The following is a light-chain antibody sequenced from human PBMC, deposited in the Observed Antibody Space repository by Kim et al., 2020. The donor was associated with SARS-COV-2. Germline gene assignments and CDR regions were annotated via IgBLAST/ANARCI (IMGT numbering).Light chain of an antibody. CDR2: LNSDGSH. Sequence: QPVLTQSPSASASLGASVKLTCTLSSGHSSNAIAWHQQQPEKGPRYLMKLNSDGSHSKGDGIPDRFSGSSSGAERYLTISSLQSEDEADYYCQTWGTVGVFGGGTKVTVL. CDR3: QTWGTVGV. CDR1: SGHSSNA. J-gene: IGLJ3*02. V-gene: IGLV4-69*01.